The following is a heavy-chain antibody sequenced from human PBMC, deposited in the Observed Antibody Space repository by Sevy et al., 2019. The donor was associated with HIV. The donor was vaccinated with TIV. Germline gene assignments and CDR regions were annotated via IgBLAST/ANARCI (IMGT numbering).Heavy chain of an antibody. V-gene: IGHV3-33*01. CDR2: IWYDGSNK. Sequence: GGSLRLSCAASGFTFSSYGMHWVRQAPGKGLEWVAVIWYDGSNKYYVDSVKGRFTISRDNSKNTLYLQMNSLRAEDTAVYYCARDRDSSSWYEGNWFDPWGQGTLVTVSS. J-gene: IGHJ5*02. CDR3: ARDRDSSSWYEGNWFDP. D-gene: IGHD6-13*01. CDR1: GFTFSSYG.